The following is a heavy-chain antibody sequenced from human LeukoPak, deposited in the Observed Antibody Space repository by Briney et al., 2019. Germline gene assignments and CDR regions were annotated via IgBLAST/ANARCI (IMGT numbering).Heavy chain of an antibody. Sequence: GASVKVSCKVSGYTLTELSMHWVRQAPGKGLEWMGGFDPEDGETIYAQKFQGRVTMTEDTSTDTAYMELSSLRSEDTAVYYCATLSSSWYGYYFDYWGQGTLVTVSS. V-gene: IGHV1-24*01. CDR3: ATLSSSWYGYYFDY. J-gene: IGHJ4*02. D-gene: IGHD6-13*01. CDR1: GYTLTELS. CDR2: FDPEDGET.